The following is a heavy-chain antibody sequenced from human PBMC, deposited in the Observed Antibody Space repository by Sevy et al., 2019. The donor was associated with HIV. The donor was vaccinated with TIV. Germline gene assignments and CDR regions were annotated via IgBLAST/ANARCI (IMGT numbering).Heavy chain of an antibody. CDR2: ISYDGSNK. Sequence: GGSLRLSCAASGFTFSSYAMHWVRQAPGKGLEWVAVISYDGSNKYYADSVKGRFTISRDNSKNTLYLQMNSLRAEDTAVYYCAREDRSYYLADAFDIWGQGTMVTVSS. CDR1: GFTFSSYA. J-gene: IGHJ3*02. CDR3: AREDRSYYLADAFDI. V-gene: IGHV3-30*04. D-gene: IGHD1-26*01.